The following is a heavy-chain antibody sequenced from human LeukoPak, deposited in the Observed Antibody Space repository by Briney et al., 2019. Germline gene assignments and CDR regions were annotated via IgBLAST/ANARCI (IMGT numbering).Heavy chain of an antibody. J-gene: IGHJ4*02. CDR1: GFTFSNYW. CDR2: IKGDGSFT. D-gene: IGHD5-24*01. CDR3: VRDGDAYNFDY. V-gene: IGHV3-74*01. Sequence: SEGSLRLSCAASGFTFSNYWIHWVRQAPGKGLVWVSRIKGDGSFTNYADSVKGRFTISRDNAKNTLYLQMNSLRAEDTAVYYCVRDGDAYNFDYWGQGTLVTVSS.